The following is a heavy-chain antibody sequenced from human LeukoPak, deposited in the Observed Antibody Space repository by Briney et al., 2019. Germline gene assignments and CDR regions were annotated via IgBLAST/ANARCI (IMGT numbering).Heavy chain of an antibody. CDR3: ARVRGGDYYDSSGYSDY. CDR1: GGTFSSYA. CDR2: IIPTFGTA. D-gene: IGHD3-22*01. J-gene: IGHJ4*02. V-gene: IGHV1-69*13. Sequence: ASVKVSCKASGGTFSSYAISWVRQAPGQGLEWMGGIIPTFGTANYAQKFQGRVTITADESTSTAYMELSSLRSEDTAVYYCARVRGGDYYDSSGYSDYWGQGTLVTVSS.